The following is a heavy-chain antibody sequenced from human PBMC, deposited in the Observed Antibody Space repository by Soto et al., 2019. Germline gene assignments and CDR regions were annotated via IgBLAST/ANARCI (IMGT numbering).Heavy chain of an antibody. CDR1: GGTFSSYA. CDR3: ARGVTYDDAFDI. V-gene: IGHV1-69*13. CDR2: IIPIFGTA. D-gene: IGHD2-21*02. Sequence: SVKGSCKASGGTFSSYAISWVRQAPGQGLEWMGGIIPIFGTANYAQKFQGRVTITADESTSTAYMELSSLRSEDTAVYYCARGVTYDDAFDIWGQGTMVTVSS. J-gene: IGHJ3*02.